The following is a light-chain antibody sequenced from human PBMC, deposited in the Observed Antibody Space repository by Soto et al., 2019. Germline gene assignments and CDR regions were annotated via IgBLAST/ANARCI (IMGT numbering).Light chain of an antibody. J-gene: IGKJ5*01. CDR2: DAS. V-gene: IGKV3-11*01. Sequence: VLTQSPVTLSLSTGEGATRSCRASESISSQLVWYQQIAGQPPRILIYDASNRDTGVPARFSGSRSGTDFTLTLSRLEPEDFAVYYGQQRLSWPITFGQGTRLEIK. CDR1: ESISSQ. CDR3: QQRLSWPIT.